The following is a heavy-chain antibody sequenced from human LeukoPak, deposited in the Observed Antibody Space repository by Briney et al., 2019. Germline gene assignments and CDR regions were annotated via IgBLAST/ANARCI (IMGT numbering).Heavy chain of an antibody. J-gene: IGHJ5*02. Sequence: SVKVSCKASGGTFSSYAISWVRQAPGQGLEWMGGIIPIFGTANYAQKFQGRVTITADESTSTAYRELSSLRSEDTAVYYCARDSDDYGDYFWFDPWGQGTLVTVSS. CDR2: IIPIFGTA. V-gene: IGHV1-69*13. CDR1: GGTFSSYA. CDR3: ARDSDDYGDYFWFDP. D-gene: IGHD4-17*01.